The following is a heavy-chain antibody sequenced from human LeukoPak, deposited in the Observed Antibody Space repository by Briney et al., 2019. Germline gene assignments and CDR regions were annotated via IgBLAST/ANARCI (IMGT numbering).Heavy chain of an antibody. J-gene: IGHJ1*01. CDR2: INPSGGST. CDR1: GYTFTSYY. Sequence: ASGKVSCKASGYTFTSYYMHWVRQAPGQGLEWMGIINPSGGSTSYAQKFQGRVTMTRDMSTSTVYMELSSLRSADTAVYYCAREGYCSGASCHSGAHFQHWGQGTLVTVSS. D-gene: IGHD2-15*01. CDR3: AREGYCSGASCHSGAHFQH. V-gene: IGHV1-46*01.